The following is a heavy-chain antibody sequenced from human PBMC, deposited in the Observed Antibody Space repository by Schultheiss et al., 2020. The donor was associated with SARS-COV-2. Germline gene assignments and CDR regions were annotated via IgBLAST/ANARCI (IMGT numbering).Heavy chain of an antibody. CDR2: INPNSGDT. CDR3: ARGDDYGDLFDY. V-gene: IGHV1-2*02. Sequence: ASVKVSCKASGYTFSGYYMHWVRQAPGQGLEWMGWINPNSGDTRYAQKFQGRVTMTRDTSISTAYMELRSLRSDDTAVYYCARGDDYGDLFDYWGQGTLVTVSS. J-gene: IGHJ4*02. CDR1: GYTFSGYY. D-gene: IGHD4-17*01.